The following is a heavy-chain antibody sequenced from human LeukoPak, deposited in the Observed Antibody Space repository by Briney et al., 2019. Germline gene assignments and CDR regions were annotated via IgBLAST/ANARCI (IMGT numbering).Heavy chain of an antibody. J-gene: IGHJ4*02. V-gene: IGHV3-33*01. CDR2: IWNDGSNK. CDR3: ARDRGYSYAHPLDY. Sequence: GGSLRLSCAASGFSFSSYSMRWVRQTPGKGLDWVALIWNDGSNKYYADSVTGRFTISRDNSKNTLYLQMNSLKADDTAVYYCARDRGYSYAHPLDYWGQGTLVTVSA. D-gene: IGHD5-18*01. CDR1: GFSFSSYS.